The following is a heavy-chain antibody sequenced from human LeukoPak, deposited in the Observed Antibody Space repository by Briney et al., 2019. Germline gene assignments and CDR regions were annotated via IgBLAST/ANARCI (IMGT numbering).Heavy chain of an antibody. Sequence: PSETLSLTCTVSGGSISSYYWSWIRQPPGKGLEWIGYIYYSGSTNHNPSLKSRVTISVDTSKNQFTLKLSSVTAADTAVYYCARALTGYSSSWYYFDYWGQGTLVTVSS. V-gene: IGHV4-59*01. CDR2: IYYSGST. CDR1: GGSISSYY. D-gene: IGHD6-13*01. CDR3: ARALTGYSSSWYYFDY. J-gene: IGHJ4*02.